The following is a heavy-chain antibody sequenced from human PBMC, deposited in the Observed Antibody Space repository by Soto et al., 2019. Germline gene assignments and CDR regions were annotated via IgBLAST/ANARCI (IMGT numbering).Heavy chain of an antibody. V-gene: IGHV3-23*01. Sequence: GGSLRLSCVASGFTFSSTAMSWVRQAPGKGLDWVSAISNSGTATYYADSVKGRFTISRDNSEDTVFLQMNSLRADDTALYYCSTGGYWGQGTQVTVSS. D-gene: IGHD3-16*01. CDR1: GFTFSSTA. CDR3: STGGY. J-gene: IGHJ4*02. CDR2: ISNSGTAT.